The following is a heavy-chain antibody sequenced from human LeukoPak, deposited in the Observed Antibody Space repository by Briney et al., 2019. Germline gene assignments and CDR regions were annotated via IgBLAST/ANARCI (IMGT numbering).Heavy chain of an antibody. CDR1: GYSFTSYW. Sequence: GESLKISCKGSGYSFTSYWIGWVRQMPGKGLEWVGIIYPGDSDTRYSPSFQGQVTISADKSISTAYLQWSSLKASDTAMYYCARHEIKYYYDSSGYSNAFDIWGQGTMVTVSS. D-gene: IGHD3-22*01. CDR2: IYPGDSDT. J-gene: IGHJ3*02. V-gene: IGHV5-51*01. CDR3: ARHEIKYYYDSSGYSNAFDI.